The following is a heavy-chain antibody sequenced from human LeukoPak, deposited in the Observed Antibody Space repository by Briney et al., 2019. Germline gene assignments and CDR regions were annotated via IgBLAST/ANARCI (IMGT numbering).Heavy chain of an antibody. Sequence: GASLRLSCAASGFTFSSYAMTWVRHAPGNGLEWVSSIVSSGGNTYYADSVKGRFTISRDNSKNTLYLQMNSLRAEDTAVYYCAKDGLYSDSSNNWCDPWGQGPLVTVSS. CDR1: GFTFSSYA. CDR3: AKDGLYSDSSNNWCDP. J-gene: IGHJ5*02. D-gene: IGHD6-6*01. V-gene: IGHV3-23*01. CDR2: IVSSGGNT.